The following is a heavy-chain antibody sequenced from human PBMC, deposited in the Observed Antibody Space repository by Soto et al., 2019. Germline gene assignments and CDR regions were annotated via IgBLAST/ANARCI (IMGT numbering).Heavy chain of an antibody. CDR2: IYYTGST. CDR3: ARQKCADGICYAILFDY. D-gene: IGHD2-8*01. V-gene: IGHV4-31*03. CDR1: GDSISNSDHY. J-gene: IGHJ4*02. Sequence: QVRLQESGPGLVKPSQTLSLTCTVSGDSISNSDHYWSWTRQHPGKGLEWIGYIYYTGSTYYNPSLKSRVTISVDTSKNQFSLELSSVTAADTAVYYCARQKCADGICYAILFDYWGQGTLVTVSS.